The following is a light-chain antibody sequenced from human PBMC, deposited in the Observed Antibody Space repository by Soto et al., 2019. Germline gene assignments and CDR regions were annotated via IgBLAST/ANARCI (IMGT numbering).Light chain of an antibody. CDR2: ATS. CDR3: QQANTFPHT. V-gene: IGKV1-12*01. CDR1: QDISRW. Sequence: DIQMTQSPSSVSASVGDRVIITCRASQDISRWLAWYQQKPGRAPQLLIYATSNLQSGVPSRFSGSGSGTKFTPTSSNLHPEDFSTYYCQQANTFPHTLGEGTRVEIK. J-gene: IGKJ1*01.